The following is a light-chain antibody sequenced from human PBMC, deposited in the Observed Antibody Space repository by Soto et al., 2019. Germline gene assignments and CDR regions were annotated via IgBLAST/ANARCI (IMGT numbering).Light chain of an antibody. Sequence: EIVLTQSPATLSLSPGERAILSCRASQSVSTFLAWFQQQPGQPPRLXXYNASNRTTGIPARFSGSGSGTDLTLTISSLEPEDFAVYYCQQRGDWPPITFGQGTRLENK. CDR2: NAS. V-gene: IGKV3-11*01. CDR1: QSVSTF. CDR3: QQRGDWPPIT. J-gene: IGKJ5*01.